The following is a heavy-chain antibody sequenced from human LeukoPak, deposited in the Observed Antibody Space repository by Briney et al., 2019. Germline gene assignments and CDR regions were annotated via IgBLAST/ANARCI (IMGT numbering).Heavy chain of an antibody. J-gene: IGHJ1*01. D-gene: IGHD6-19*01. Sequence: SETLSLTCAVYGGSFSGYYWSWIRQPPGKGLEWIGEINHSGSTNYNPSLKSRVTISVDTSKNQFSLRLTSVTAADTAVYYCARGGWYPESFQHWGQGTLVTVSS. CDR2: INHSGST. V-gene: IGHV4-34*01. CDR1: GGSFSGYY. CDR3: ARGGWYPESFQH.